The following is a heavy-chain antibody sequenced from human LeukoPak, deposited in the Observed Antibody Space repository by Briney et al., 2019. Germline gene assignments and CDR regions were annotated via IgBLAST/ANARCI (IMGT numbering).Heavy chain of an antibody. D-gene: IGHD6-13*01. V-gene: IGHV1-8*01. Sequence: ASVKVSCKASGYTFTSYDFNWVRQATGQRPEWMGWMSPNSGDTGYAQKFQDRVTMTRNTSISTAYMELSSLRSDDTAVYYCAIAGPPHRKQQLVFDFDYWGQGTLVTVSS. CDR3: AIAGPPHRKQQLVFDFDY. CDR1: GYTFTSYD. CDR2: MSPNSGDT. J-gene: IGHJ4*02.